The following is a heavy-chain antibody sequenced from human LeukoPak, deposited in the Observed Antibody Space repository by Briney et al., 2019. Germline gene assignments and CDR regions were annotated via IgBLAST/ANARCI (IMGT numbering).Heavy chain of an antibody. CDR1: GFTFSSYG. CDR2: ISYDGSNK. D-gene: IGHD6-19*01. CDR3: AGGIAVALTDY. V-gene: IGHV3-30*03. Sequence: GGSLRLSCAASGFTFSSYGMHWVRQAPGKGLEWVAVISYDGSNKYYADSVKGRFTISRDNSKNTLYLQMNSLRAEDTAVYYCAGGIAVALTDYWGQGTLVTVSS. J-gene: IGHJ4*02.